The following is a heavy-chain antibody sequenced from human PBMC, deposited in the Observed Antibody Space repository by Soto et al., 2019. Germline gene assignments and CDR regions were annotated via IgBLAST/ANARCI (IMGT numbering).Heavy chain of an antibody. CDR2: IYYSGST. V-gene: IGHV4-4*02. D-gene: IGHD3-10*01. CDR1: GGSISSSNW. Sequence: SETLSLTCTVSGGSISSSNWWSWVRQPPGKGLEWIGEIYYSGSTNYNPSLKSRVTISVDKSRNQFSLKLSSVTAADTAVYYCARRWGEGRVDYWGQGTLVTVSS. CDR3: ARRWGEGRVDY. J-gene: IGHJ4*02.